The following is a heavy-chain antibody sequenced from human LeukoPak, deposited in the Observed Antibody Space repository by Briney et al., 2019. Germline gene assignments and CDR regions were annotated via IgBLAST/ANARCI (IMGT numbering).Heavy chain of an antibody. Sequence: GGSLRLSCAASGFTFSSYAMHWVRQAPGKGLEWVSAISGSGGSTYYADSVKGRFTISRDNSKNTLYLQMNSLRAEDTAVYYCAKATLPRKNLLLSPCDYWGQGTLVTVSS. J-gene: IGHJ4*02. CDR2: ISGSGGST. V-gene: IGHV3-23*01. CDR1: GFTFSSYA. CDR3: AKATLPRKNLLLSPCDY. D-gene: IGHD1-1*01.